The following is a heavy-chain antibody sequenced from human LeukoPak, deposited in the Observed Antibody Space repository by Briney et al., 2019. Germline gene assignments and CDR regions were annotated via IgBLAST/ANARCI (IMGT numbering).Heavy chain of an antibody. CDR1: GFTFRSYA. D-gene: IGHD3-10*01. CDR3: AKDMGFRGVDDY. Sequence: GGSLRLSCAASGFTFRSYAMSWVRQAPGKGLEWVSAISDSGGSTYYADSVKGRFTISRDNSKNTLYLQMNSLRVEDTAVYYCAKDMGFRGVDDYWGQGTLVAVSS. CDR2: ISDSGGST. J-gene: IGHJ4*02. V-gene: IGHV3-23*01.